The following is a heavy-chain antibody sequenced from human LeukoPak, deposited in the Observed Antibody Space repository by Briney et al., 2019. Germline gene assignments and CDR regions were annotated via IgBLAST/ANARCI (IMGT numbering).Heavy chain of an antibody. Sequence: ASVKVSCKASGYTFTSYGISWVRQAPGQGLEWMGWISAYNGNTNYEQKLQGRVTMTTDTSTSTAYMELRSLRADDTAVYYCARDTPVGYYDFWSGYYTAFDYWGQGTLVTVSS. CDR2: ISAYNGNT. CDR1: GYTFTSYG. CDR3: ARDTPVGYYDFWSGYYTAFDY. D-gene: IGHD3-3*01. J-gene: IGHJ4*02. V-gene: IGHV1-18*01.